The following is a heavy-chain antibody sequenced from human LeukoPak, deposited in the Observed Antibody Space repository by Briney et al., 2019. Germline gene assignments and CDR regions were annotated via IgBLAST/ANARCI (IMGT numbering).Heavy chain of an antibody. CDR3: ARVGCSGGSCYRLRYYMDV. Sequence: PSETLSLTCAVSGGSISSGGYSWNWIRQPPGKGLEWIGYIYNSGSTSYNPSLKSRLTISVDTSKNQFSLNLSSVTAADTAVYYCARVGCSGGSCYRLRYYMDVWGKGTTVTVSS. CDR2: IYNSGST. CDR1: GGSISSGGYS. V-gene: IGHV4-30-4*07. J-gene: IGHJ6*03. D-gene: IGHD2-15*01.